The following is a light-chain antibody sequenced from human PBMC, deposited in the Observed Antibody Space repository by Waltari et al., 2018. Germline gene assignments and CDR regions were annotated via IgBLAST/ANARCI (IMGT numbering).Light chain of an antibody. V-gene: IGLV2-23*02. CDR2: EVT. CDR3: CSYVGLGIYV. CDR1: SSDVGNYNL. J-gene: IGLJ1*01. Sequence: QSGLTQPASVSGSPGQSITISCTGPSSDVGNYNLFSWYQQYPGKAPQLMVYEVTKRASGVSDRFSGSKSGNTASLTIHGLQSEDEADYYCCSYVGLGIYVFGSGTKVTVL.